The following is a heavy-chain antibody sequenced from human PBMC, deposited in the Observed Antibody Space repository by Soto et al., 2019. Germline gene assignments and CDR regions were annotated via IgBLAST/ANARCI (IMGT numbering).Heavy chain of an antibody. CDR1: GFSLSTSGMC. CDR2: IDWDDDK. D-gene: IGHD6-13*01. V-gene: IGHV2-70*01. CDR3: ARLAAADYYYGMDV. Sequence: SGPTLVNPTQTLTLTGTFSGFSLSTSGMCVSWIRQPPGKALEWLALIDWDDDKYYSTSLKTRLTISKDTSKNQVVLTMTNMDPVDTATYYCARLAAADYYYGMDVWGQGTTVTVSS. J-gene: IGHJ6*02.